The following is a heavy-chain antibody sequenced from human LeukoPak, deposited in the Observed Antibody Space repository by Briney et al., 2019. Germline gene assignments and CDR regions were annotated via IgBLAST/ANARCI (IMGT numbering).Heavy chain of an antibody. V-gene: IGHV4-34*01. D-gene: IGHD4-17*01. CDR1: GGSFTDYF. Sequence: SETLSLTCTVFGGSFTDYFWTWVRHSPGKGLEWIGEINDYTGDTKYNPSLNSRVSISLEKSKNQLSLELRSVTAADTAVYYCARGPRGLRIYYFDYWGQGTLVTVSS. J-gene: IGHJ4*02. CDR2: INDYTGDT. CDR3: ARGPRGLRIYYFDY.